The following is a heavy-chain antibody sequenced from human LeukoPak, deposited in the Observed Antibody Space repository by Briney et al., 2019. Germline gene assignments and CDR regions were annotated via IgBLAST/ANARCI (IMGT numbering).Heavy chain of an antibody. CDR2: IYHSGST. J-gene: IGHJ4*02. CDR1: GYSISSGYY. D-gene: IGHD3-22*01. CDR3: ARGGDYYDSSGYPI. V-gene: IGHV4-38-2*02. Sequence: SETLSLTCTVSGYSISSGYYWGWIRQPPGKGLEWIGSIYHSGSTYYNPSLKSRVTISVDTSKNQFSLKLSSVTAADTAVYYCARGGDYYDSSGYPIWGQGTLVTVSS.